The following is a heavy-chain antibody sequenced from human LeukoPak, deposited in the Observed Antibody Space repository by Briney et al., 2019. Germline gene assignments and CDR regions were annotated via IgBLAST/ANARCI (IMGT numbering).Heavy chain of an antibody. CDR3: ARGAKFRSYGSGTYYTSLPFDP. D-gene: IGHD3-10*01. J-gene: IGHJ5*02. Sequence: GASVNVSCKATGYTFTSYTMHWLRQAPGQRLEWMGLINTGNYNTKYLQGFHGRVTITMDTSARTAYMALSRLRSEDMAVYYCARGAKFRSYGSGTYYTSLPFDPCGQGTLVTVSS. CDR2: INTGNYNT. CDR1: GYTFTSYT. V-gene: IGHV1-3*03.